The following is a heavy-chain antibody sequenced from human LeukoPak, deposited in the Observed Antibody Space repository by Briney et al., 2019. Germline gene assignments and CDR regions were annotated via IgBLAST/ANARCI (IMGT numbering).Heavy chain of an antibody. CDR1: GFTFDDYG. Sequence: GGSLRLSCAASGFTFDDYGMSWVRQAPGKGLEWVSGINWNGGSTGYADSVEGRFTISRDNAKNSQYLQMNSLRVEDTALYYCARAQTYGDSRLLLDYWGQGTLVTVSS. CDR2: INWNGGST. D-gene: IGHD4-17*01. J-gene: IGHJ4*02. V-gene: IGHV3-20*04. CDR3: ARAQTYGDSRLLLDY.